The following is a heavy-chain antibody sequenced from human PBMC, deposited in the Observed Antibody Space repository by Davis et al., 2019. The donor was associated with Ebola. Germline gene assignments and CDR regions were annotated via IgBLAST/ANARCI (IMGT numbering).Heavy chain of an antibody. CDR2: IFYSGGT. D-gene: IGHD5-12*01. V-gene: IGHV4-39*01. Sequence: SETLSLTCTVSGGSISSSSYYWGWIRQPPGKGLEWIGSIFYSGGTYYNPSLKSRVTISVDTSKNQFSLKLSSVTAADTAVYYCASYISGYDFSHFDYWGLGTLVTVSS. CDR3: ASYISGYDFSHFDY. J-gene: IGHJ4*02. CDR1: GGSISSSSYY.